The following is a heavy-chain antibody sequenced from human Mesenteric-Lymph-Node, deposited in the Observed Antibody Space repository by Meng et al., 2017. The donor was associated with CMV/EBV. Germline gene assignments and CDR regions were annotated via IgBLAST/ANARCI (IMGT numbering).Heavy chain of an antibody. CDR1: SDYH. V-gene: IGHV4-39*06. Sequence: SDYHWAWIRQPPGKGLEWIGSSYYAGGAYYSPSLESRVTMSVDTSKNQFALKLSSVTAADTAVYYCARDLPTMITPAGLGYIHFDPWGQGTLVTVSS. J-gene: IGHJ5*02. CDR3: ARDLPTMITPAGLGYIHFDP. D-gene: IGHD4-23*01. CDR2: SYYAGGA.